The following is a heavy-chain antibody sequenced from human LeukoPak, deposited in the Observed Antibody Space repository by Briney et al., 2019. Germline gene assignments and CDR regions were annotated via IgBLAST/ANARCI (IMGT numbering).Heavy chain of an antibody. J-gene: IGHJ4*02. CDR1: GFTFSSYA. V-gene: IGHV3-64D*09. CDR3: VKDHDRNWNDKGYFDY. Sequence: GGSLRLSCAASGFTFSSYAMHWVRQAPGKGLEYVSAISSNGVNTYYADSVKGRFTISRDNSKSTLDLQMSSLRVEDTAVYYCVKDHDRNWNDKGYFDYWGQGTLVTVSS. CDR2: ISSNGVNT. D-gene: IGHD1-1*01.